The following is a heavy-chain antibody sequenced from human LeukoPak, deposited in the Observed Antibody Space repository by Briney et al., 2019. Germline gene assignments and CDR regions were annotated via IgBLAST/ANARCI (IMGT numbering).Heavy chain of an antibody. CDR2: ISHDDTGE. Sequence: PVRSLRLSCAASGFIFSNYGMHWVRQAPGKGLEWVAVISHDDTGEWYADSVQGRFTISRDNSKNTLSLQMDSLRAEDTAVYYCARDDRGSGLGPPHDYWGPGTLVTVSS. D-gene: IGHD3-16*01. CDR3: ARDDRGSGLGPPHDY. V-gene: IGHV3-30*03. CDR1: GFIFSNYG. J-gene: IGHJ4*02.